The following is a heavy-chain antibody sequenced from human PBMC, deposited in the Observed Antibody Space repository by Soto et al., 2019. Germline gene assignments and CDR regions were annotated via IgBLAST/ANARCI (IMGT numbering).Heavy chain of an antibody. CDR1: GYSFTSYW. CDR2: IDPSDSYT. Sequence: GESLKISCKGSGYSFTSYWISWVRQMPGKGLEWMGRIDPSDSYTNYSPSFQGHVTISADKSISTAYLQWSSLKASDTAMYYCARAGRSDARQFDFWGQGTPGHRLL. J-gene: IGHJ4*02. D-gene: IGHD3-3*01. V-gene: IGHV5-10-1*01. CDR3: ARAGRSDARQFDF.